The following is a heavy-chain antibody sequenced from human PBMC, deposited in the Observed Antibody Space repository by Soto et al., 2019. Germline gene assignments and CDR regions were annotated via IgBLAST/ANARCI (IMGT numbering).Heavy chain of an antibody. CDR1: GFTFSSYG. CDR2: ISYDGSNK. V-gene: IGHV3-30*18. D-gene: IGHD6-19*01. CDR3: AKEVVGGTPGSH. Sequence: QVQLVESGGGVVQPGRSLRLSCTASGFTFSSYGVHWVRQAPGKGLEWVAVISYDGSNKYYADSVEGRFTISRDNSKNTLYLQMNSLRAEDTAVYYCAKEVVGGTPGSHWGQGTLVTVSS. J-gene: IGHJ4*02.